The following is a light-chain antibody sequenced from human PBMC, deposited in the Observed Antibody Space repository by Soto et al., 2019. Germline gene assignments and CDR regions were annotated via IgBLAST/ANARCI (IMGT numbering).Light chain of an antibody. V-gene: IGKV1-5*01. CDR2: GAS. CDR3: QQYNSYDMWS. CDR1: QRISKW. Sequence: DIQMTQSPSTLSASVGDRVTITCRASQRISKWLAWYQQKPGKAPKLLIYGASSLEKGVPSRFSGSGSWTEFTLTISRLQPDDFATYYCQQYNSYDMWSFGQGTKVDIK. J-gene: IGKJ1*01.